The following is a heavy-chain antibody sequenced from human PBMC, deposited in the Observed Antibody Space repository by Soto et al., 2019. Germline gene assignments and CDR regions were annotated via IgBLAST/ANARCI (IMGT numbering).Heavy chain of an antibody. CDR2: VSYDGSNK. Sequence: GGSLRLSCAASGLTFSSYPMHWVRQAPGRGLEWAAVVSYDGSNKYYADSVKGRFTISRDNSKNTLYLEMNSLRAEDTAMYYCARDGMEGRGHVISYCFDPWGQGTLVTVSS. V-gene: IGHV3-30-3*01. J-gene: IGHJ5*02. D-gene: IGHD5-12*01. CDR1: GLTFSSYP. CDR3: ARDGMEGRGHVISYCFDP.